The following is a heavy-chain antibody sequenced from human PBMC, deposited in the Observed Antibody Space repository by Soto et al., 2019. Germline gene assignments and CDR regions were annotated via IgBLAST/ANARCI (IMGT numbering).Heavy chain of an antibody. J-gene: IGHJ5*02. CDR2: IYYSGST. CDR3: ARVAPGPGDSIGWRNWFDP. CDR1: GGSISSGGYY. D-gene: IGHD6-25*01. Sequence: TSETLSLTCTVSGGSISSGGYYWSWIRQHPGKGLEWIGYIYYSGSTYYNPSLKSRVTISVDTSKNQFSLKLSSVTAADTAVYYCARVAPGPGDSIGWRNWFDPWGQGTLVTVSS. V-gene: IGHV4-31*03.